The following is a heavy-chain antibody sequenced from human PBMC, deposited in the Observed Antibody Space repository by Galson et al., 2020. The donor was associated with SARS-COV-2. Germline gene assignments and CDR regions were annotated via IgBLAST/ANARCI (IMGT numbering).Heavy chain of an antibody. V-gene: IGHV1-2*02. D-gene: IGHD6-19*01. CDR3: ARAGLGYSSGWFGLGS. J-gene: IGHJ5*01. CDR2: INPNSGGT. Sequence: ASVKVSCKASGYTFTGYYMHWVRQAPGQGLEWMGWINPNSGGTNYAQKFQGRVTMTRDTSISTAYMELSRLRSDDTAVYYCARAGLGYSSGWFGLGSWGQGPLATVPS. CDR1: GYTFTGYY.